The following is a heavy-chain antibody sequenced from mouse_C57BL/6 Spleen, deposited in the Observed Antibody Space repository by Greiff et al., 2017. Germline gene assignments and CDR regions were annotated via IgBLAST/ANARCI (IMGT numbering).Heavy chain of an antibody. CDR2: IDPNSGGT. Sequence: VQLQQPGAELVKPGASVKLSCKASGYTFTSYWMHWVKQRPGRGLEWIGRIDPNSGGTKYNEKFKSKATLTVDKPSSTSYMQLSSLTSEDSAVYYCARNWDEGYFDYWGQGTTLTVSS. CDR1: GYTFTSYW. D-gene: IGHD4-1*01. CDR3: ARNWDEGYFDY. J-gene: IGHJ2*01. V-gene: IGHV1-72*01.